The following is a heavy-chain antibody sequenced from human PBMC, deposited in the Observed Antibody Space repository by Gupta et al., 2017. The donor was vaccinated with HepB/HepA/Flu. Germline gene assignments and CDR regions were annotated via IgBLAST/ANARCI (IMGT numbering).Heavy chain of an antibody. CDR3: AKDHEMTVDRRSYFFDF. J-gene: IGHJ4*02. Sequence: EVHLLESGGGLVQPGGSLRLSCAASGFTFSSYAMSGVRQAPGKGLEWISAISANGINTYYPASVKGRFTITRDNSMHTVHLQMSSLRAEDTAVYFCAKDHEMTVDRRSYFFDFWGQGALVPVSS. D-gene: IGHD6-19*01. V-gene: IGHV3-23*01. CDR2: ISANGINT. CDR1: GFTFSSYA.